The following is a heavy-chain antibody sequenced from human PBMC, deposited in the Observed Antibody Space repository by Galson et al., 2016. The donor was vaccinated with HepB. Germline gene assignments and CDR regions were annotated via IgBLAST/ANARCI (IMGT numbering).Heavy chain of an antibody. V-gene: IGHV2-5*02. CDR2: IYWDDNE. J-gene: IGHJ5*02. Sequence: ALVKPTQTLTLTCTFSGFSLSTSAVGVGWIRQAPGKAPEWLAFIYWDDNEHYSPSLESRLTITKDTSKNQVVLTMTNMDPVDTGTYYFARGSGWRLDRWGQGTLVTVSS. CDR1: GFSLSTSAVG. CDR3: ARGSGWRLDR. D-gene: IGHD6-19*01.